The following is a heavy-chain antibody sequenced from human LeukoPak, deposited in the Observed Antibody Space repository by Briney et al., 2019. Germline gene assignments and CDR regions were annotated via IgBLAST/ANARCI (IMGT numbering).Heavy chain of an antibody. CDR3: AKVTGTTLGNWFDP. Sequence: GAPVKVSCKASGYTFTSYGISWVRQAPGQGLEWMGWISAYNGNTNYAQKLQGRVTMTTDTSTSTAYMELRSLRSDDTAVYYCAKVTGTTLGNWFDPWGQGTLVTVSS. J-gene: IGHJ5*02. V-gene: IGHV1-18*01. CDR2: ISAYNGNT. D-gene: IGHD1-7*01. CDR1: GYTFTSYG.